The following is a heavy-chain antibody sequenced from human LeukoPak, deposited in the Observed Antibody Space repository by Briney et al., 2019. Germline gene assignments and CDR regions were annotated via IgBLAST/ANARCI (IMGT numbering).Heavy chain of an antibody. V-gene: IGHV1-2*02. J-gene: IGHJ4*02. CDR1: GYTFTGYY. CDR3: GSSTRYSSGWYS. D-gene: IGHD6-19*01. Sequence: ASVKVSCKASGYTFTGYYMHWVRQAPRQGLEWMGWINPNSGGTNYAQKFQGRVTMTRDTSISTAYMEMSRLRSDDTAVYYCGSSTRYSSGWYSWGQGTLVTVSS. CDR2: INPNSGGT.